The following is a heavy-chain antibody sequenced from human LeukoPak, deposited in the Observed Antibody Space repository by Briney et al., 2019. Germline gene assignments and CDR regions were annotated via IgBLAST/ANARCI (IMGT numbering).Heavy chain of an antibody. J-gene: IGHJ4*02. V-gene: IGHV3-15*01. D-gene: IGHD3-10*01. Sequence: GGSLRLSCAASGFTFSNAWVSWVRQAPGKGLEWVGRIKSKTDGGTTDYAAAVKGRFTISRDDSKNTLYLQMNRLKTEDTAVYYCTTVYYGSGSYYNRFDYWGQGTLVTVSS. CDR2: IKSKTDGGTT. CDR1: GFTFSNAW. CDR3: TTVYYGSGSYYNRFDY.